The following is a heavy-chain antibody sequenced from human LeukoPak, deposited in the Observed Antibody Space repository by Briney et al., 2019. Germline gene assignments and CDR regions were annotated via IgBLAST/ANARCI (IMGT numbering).Heavy chain of an antibody. CDR2: ISSRGHYI. D-gene: IGHD3/OR15-3a*01. V-gene: IGHV3-21*01. CDR1: GLTFSNST. J-gene: IGHJ5*02. CDR3: AGSGWTNCFDP. Sequence: SLRLSCIASGLTFSNSTMPWVRQAPGEGLEWGTSISSRGHYIYYADSVKGRFTISRDNAKNSLYLQMNSLRGEDTAVYFCAGSGWTNCFDPWGQGTLVTVSS.